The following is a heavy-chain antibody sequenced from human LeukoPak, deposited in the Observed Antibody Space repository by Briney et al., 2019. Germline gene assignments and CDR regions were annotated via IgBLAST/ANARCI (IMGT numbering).Heavy chain of an antibody. D-gene: IGHD3-22*01. Sequence: LEASVRVSCKASGYTFTSYAMHWVRQAPGQRLEWMGWINAGNGNTKYSQKFQGRVTITRDTSASTAYMELSSLRSEDTALYYCARNPSDDSSGYFPFRWVQASDDAFDIWGQGTMVTVSS. CDR3: ARNPSDDSSGYFPFRWVQASDDAFDI. J-gene: IGHJ3*02. CDR2: INAGNGNT. CDR1: GYTFTSYA. V-gene: IGHV1-3*01.